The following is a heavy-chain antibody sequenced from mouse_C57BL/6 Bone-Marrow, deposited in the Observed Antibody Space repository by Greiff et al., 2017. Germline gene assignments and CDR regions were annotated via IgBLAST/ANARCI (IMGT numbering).Heavy chain of an antibody. J-gene: IGHJ4*01. CDR3: AVYYYCNYAMDY. Sequence: VQLQQPGPVLVKPGPSVKISCKASGYTFTDYYMHWVKQSHGQSLEWIGLVYPYNGCTSYNQKFKGKATLTVDTSSSTAYMELNSLTSEDSAVYCCAVYYYCNYAMDYWGQGTSGTVSS. CDR2: VYPYNGCT. V-gene: IGHV1-36*01. CDR1: GYTFTDYY. D-gene: IGHD1-1*01.